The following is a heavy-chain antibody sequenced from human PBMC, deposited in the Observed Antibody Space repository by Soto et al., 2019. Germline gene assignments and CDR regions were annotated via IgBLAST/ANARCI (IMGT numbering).Heavy chain of an antibody. D-gene: IGHD3-9*01. Sequence: GGSVRLSCAASGFYFSTHTMNWVRQAPGKGLEWVSYISSSSGTIYYADSVKGRFTISRDNAKNSLYLQMNSLRVEDTALYYCARDPHNYDILSGYRGIPRNYYFDYWGQGALVTVSS. J-gene: IGHJ4*02. CDR2: ISSSSGTI. CDR3: ARDPHNYDILSGYRGIPRNYYFDY. V-gene: IGHV3-48*01. CDR1: GFYFSTHT.